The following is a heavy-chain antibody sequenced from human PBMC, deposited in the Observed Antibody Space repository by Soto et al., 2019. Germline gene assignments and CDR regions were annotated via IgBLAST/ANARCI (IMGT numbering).Heavy chain of an antibody. CDR1: GYTFTSYY. J-gene: IGHJ4*02. CDR2: INPSGGST. Sequence: QVQLVQSGAEVKKPGASVKVSSKASGYTFTSYYMHWVRQAPGQGLEWMGIINPSGGSTSYAQKFQGRVTMTRDTSTSTVYMELSSLRSEDTAVYYCARDRTQLWLRYWGQGTLVTVSS. CDR3: ARDRTQLWLRY. D-gene: IGHD5-18*01. V-gene: IGHV1-46*01.